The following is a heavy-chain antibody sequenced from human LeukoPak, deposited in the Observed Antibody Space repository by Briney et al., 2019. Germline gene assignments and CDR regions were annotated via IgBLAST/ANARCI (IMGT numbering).Heavy chain of an antibody. V-gene: IGHV3-21*04. CDR1: GFPFNTYN. Sequence: GGSLRLSCAASGFPFNTYNMNWVRQAPGKGPEWVSSISSGSTYIYYADSVKGRFIISRDNAKNSLYLQMNSLRVEDTAVYYCARVRLGALDFWGQGTLVTVSS. J-gene: IGHJ4*02. D-gene: IGHD6-19*01. CDR2: ISSGSTYI. CDR3: ARVRLGALDF.